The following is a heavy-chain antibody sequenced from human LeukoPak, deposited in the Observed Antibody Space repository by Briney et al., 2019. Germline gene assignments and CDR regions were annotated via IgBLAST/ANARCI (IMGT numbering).Heavy chain of an antibody. V-gene: IGHV1-18*01. D-gene: IGHD3-3*01. CDR1: GYTFTSYG. CDR2: ISAYNGST. Sequence: ASVKVSCKASGYTFTSYGISWVRQAPGQGLEWMGWISAYNGSTNYAQKLQGRVTMTTHTSTSTAYMELRSLRSDDTAVYYCARDKGQRLRFLEWFPFDPWGQGTLVTVSS. J-gene: IGHJ5*02. CDR3: ARDKGQRLRFLEWFPFDP.